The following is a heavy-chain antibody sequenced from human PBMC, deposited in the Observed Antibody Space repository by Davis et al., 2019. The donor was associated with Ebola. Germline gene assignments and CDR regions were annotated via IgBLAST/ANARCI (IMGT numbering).Heavy chain of an antibody. CDR3: ARVASDSTDWYPFDY. J-gene: IGHJ4*02. CDR1: GFTFSDYS. CDR2: IITSGSTM. D-gene: IGHD6-19*01. Sequence: PRGSLRLSCAASGFTFSDYSMSWIRQAPGKGLEWVSYIITSGSTMYYADSVRGRFTISRDNSKNTLYVQMNSLRAEDTALYYCARVASDSTDWYPFDYWGQGTLVTVSS. V-gene: IGHV3-11*04.